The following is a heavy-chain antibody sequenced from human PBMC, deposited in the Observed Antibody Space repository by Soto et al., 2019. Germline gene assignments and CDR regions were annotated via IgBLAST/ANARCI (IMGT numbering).Heavy chain of an antibody. J-gene: IGHJ6*02. D-gene: IGHD6-19*01. CDR3: ARDQGLGNSSGWPVKYYYYYGMDV. CDR2: ISYDGSNK. CDR1: GFTFSSYA. V-gene: IGHV3-30-3*01. Sequence: GGSLRLSCAASGFTFSSYAMHGVRQAPGKGLERGAVISYDGSNKYYADSVKGRFTISRDKSKNTLYLQMNSLRTEDTAVYYCARDQGLGNSSGWPVKYYYYYGMDVWGQGTTVTVSS.